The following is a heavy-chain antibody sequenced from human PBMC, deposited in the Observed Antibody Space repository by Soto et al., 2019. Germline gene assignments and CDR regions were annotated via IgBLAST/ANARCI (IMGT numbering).Heavy chain of an antibody. J-gene: IGHJ4*02. CDR3: ANELSGIAVDGTVFDY. Sequence: GGSLRLSCASSGFTFSSYGMHWVRQAPGKGLEWVAVISYDGSNKYYADSVKGRFTISRDNSKNTLYLQMNSLRAEDMAVYYCANELSGIAVDGTVFDYWGQGSLVTVSS. D-gene: IGHD6-19*01. V-gene: IGHV3-30*18. CDR1: GFTFSSYG. CDR2: ISYDGSNK.